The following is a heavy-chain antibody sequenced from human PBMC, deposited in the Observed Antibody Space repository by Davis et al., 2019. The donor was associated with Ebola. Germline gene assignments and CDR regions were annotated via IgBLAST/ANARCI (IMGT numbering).Heavy chain of an antibody. CDR1: GYTFTTYG. CDR2: LNAYNGNT. V-gene: IGHV1-18*01. D-gene: IGHD6-13*01. Sequence: ASVKVSCKASGYTFTTYGISWVRQAPGQGLEWMGWLNAYNGNTNYAQKLQGRVTMTTDTSTSTAYMELRSLRSDDTAVYSCARASSHGYSSSWYDYYYGMDVWGQGTTVTVSS. CDR3: ARASSHGYSSSWYDYYYGMDV. J-gene: IGHJ6*02.